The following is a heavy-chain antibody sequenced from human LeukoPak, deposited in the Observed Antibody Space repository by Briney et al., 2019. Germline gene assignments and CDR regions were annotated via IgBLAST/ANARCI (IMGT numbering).Heavy chain of an antibody. CDR3: AKEISFGPSGFDP. CDR2: INGSGDNT. V-gene: IGHV3-23*01. Sequence: GGSLRLSCAASGFTFDDYAMHWVRQGPGKGLEWVSSINGSGDNTYYADSVKGRFTISRDNSKNTLYLQMSSLRAEDTAKYYCAKEISFGPSGFDPWGQGTLVTVSS. CDR1: GFTFDDYA. D-gene: IGHD2/OR15-2a*01. J-gene: IGHJ5*02.